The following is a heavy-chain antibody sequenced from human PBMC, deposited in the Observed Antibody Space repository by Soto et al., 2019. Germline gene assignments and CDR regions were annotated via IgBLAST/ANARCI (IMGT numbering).Heavy chain of an antibody. V-gene: IGHV3-21*01. CDR1: GFTFSSYS. J-gene: IGHJ4*02. CDR3: ARGKEAMVTLHFDY. CDR2: ISSSSSYI. Sequence: NPGGSLRLSCAASGFTFSSYSMNWVRQAPGKGLEWVSSISSSSSYIYYADSVKGRFTISRDNAKNSLYLQMNSLRAEDTAVYYCARGKEAMVTLHFDYWGQGTLVTVSS. D-gene: IGHD5-18*01.